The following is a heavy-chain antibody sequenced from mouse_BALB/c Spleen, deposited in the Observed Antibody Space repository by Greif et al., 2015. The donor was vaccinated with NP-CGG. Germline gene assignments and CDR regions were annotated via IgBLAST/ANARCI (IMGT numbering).Heavy chain of an antibody. CDR2: INPSTGYT. D-gene: IGHD2-2*01. CDR3: ARLGGYDPDY. Sequence: VQLQQSGAELAKPGASVKMSCKASGYTFTSYWMHWVKQRPGQGLEWIGYINPSTGYTEYNQKFKDKATLTADKSSSSAYLQLSSLLSEDSAVYYCARLGGYDPDYWGQGTTLTVSS. J-gene: IGHJ2*01. CDR1: GYTFTSYW. V-gene: IGHV1-7*01.